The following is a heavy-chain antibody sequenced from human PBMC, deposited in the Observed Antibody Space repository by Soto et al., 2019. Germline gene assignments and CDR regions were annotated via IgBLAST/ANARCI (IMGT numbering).Heavy chain of an antibody. D-gene: IGHD2-8*01. V-gene: IGHV3-48*01. J-gene: IGHJ6*04. Sequence: PGGSLRLSCAASGFTFSSYSMNWVRQAPGKGLEWVSYISSSSSTIYYADSVKGRFTISRDNAKNSLYLQMNSLRAEDTAVYYCARAAGLPDIVLMELDVWGKGTTVTVSS. CDR1: GFTFSSYS. CDR3: ARAAGLPDIVLMELDV. CDR2: ISSSSSTI.